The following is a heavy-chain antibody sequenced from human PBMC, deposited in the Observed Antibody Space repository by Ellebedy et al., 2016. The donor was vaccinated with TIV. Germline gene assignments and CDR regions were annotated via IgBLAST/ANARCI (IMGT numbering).Heavy chain of an antibody. D-gene: IGHD2-2*01. V-gene: IGHV1-18*04. Sequence: ASVKVSCXASGYTFTSYGISWVRQAPGQGLEWMGWISAYNGNTNYAQKLQGRVTMTTDTSTSTAYMELRSLRSDDTAVYYCARDKPIVVVPAATYGMDVWGQGTTVTVSS. CDR1: GYTFTSYG. CDR3: ARDKPIVVVPAATYGMDV. J-gene: IGHJ6*02. CDR2: ISAYNGNT.